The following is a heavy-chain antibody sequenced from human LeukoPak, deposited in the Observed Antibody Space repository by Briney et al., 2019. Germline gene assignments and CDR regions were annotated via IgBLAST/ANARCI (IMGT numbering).Heavy chain of an antibody. CDR2: ITGSGGNT. Sequence: GGSLRLSCAASGFSFSSYGMSWVRQGPGKGLEWVQTITGSGGNTDYADSVKGRFTISRDNSKNTLYLQMHSLRAEDTAVYYCAVDWYDSSGYGTFDYWGQGTLVTVSS. J-gene: IGHJ4*02. CDR3: AVDWYDSSGYGTFDY. CDR1: GFSFSSYG. D-gene: IGHD3-22*01. V-gene: IGHV3-23*01.